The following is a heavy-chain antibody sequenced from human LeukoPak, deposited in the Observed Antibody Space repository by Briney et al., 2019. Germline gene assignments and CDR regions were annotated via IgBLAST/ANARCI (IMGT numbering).Heavy chain of an antibody. D-gene: IGHD6-13*01. J-gene: IGHJ6*02. Sequence: GGSLRLSCAASGFTFSSYAMSWVRQAPGKGLEWVSGISGSGGSTYYADSVKGRFTISRDNSKNTVYLQMNSLRAEDTAVYYCAKAGYSSSWYYGMDVWGQGTTVTVSS. CDR2: ISGSGGST. V-gene: IGHV3-23*01. CDR3: AKAGYSSSWYYGMDV. CDR1: GFTFSSYA.